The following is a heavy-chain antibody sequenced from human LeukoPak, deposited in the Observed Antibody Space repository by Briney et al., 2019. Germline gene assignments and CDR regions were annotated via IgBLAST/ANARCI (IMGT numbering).Heavy chain of an antibody. J-gene: IGHJ4*02. CDR1: GFTVSSNY. Sequence: GGSLRLSCAASGFTVSSNYMSWVRQAPGKGLEWVSYISSRSSTIYYADSVKGRFTISRDNAKNSLYLHMNSLRAEDTAVYYCARDINGWYYFDYWGQGTLVTVSS. V-gene: IGHV3-48*01. D-gene: IGHD6-19*01. CDR3: ARDINGWYYFDY. CDR2: ISSRSSTI.